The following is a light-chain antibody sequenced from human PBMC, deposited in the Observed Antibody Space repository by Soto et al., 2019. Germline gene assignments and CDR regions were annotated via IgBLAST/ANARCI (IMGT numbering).Light chain of an antibody. CDR3: QQFGSSPGFT. CDR1: QSINNRY. CDR2: AAS. Sequence: EIVLPQSPGTLSLSPGERATLSCRASQSINNRYLAWYQQKPGQAPRLLIYAASSRATGIPERFSGSGSGTDFTLTISSLEPVDVAVSDCQQFGSSPGFTFGPGTKVDIK. V-gene: IGKV3-20*01. J-gene: IGKJ3*01.